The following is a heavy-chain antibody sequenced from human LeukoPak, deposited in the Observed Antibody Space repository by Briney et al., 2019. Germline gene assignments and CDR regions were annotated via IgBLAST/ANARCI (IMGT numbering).Heavy chain of an antibody. CDR2: ISYDGSNK. D-gene: IGHD4-23*01. CDR1: GFTFSSYG. J-gene: IGHJ4*02. V-gene: IGHV3-30*18. CDR3: AKDNSEGYFDY. Sequence: GGSLRLSCAASGFTFSSYGMHWVRQAPGKGLEWVAVISYDGSNKYYADSVKGRFTISRDNSKNTLYLQMNSLRAEDTAVYYCAKDNSEGYFDYWGQGTLVTVSS.